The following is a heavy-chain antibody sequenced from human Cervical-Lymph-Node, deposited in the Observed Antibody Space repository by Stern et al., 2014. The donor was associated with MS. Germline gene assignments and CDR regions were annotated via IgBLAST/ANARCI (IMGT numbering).Heavy chain of an antibody. CDR3: ARQRAPTYSTSWYFDN. V-gene: IGHV4-39*01. CDR1: GDSIRSDGFS. Sequence: VQLVESGPGLVEPSETLSLSCTVSGDSIRSDGFSWGWIRQSPGKGLEWIGSMYHSGSAFHTPSLHSRVTMSVDTSKNQFSLKMNSVTAADTGAYFCARQRAPTYSTSWYFDNWGRGTLVTVSS. J-gene: IGHJ4*02. CDR2: MYHSGSA. D-gene: IGHD2-2*01.